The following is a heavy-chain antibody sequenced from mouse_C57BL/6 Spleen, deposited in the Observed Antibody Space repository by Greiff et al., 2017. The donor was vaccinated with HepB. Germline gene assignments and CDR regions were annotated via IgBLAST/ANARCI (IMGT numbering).Heavy chain of an antibody. CDR3: ARGARDYYGSSYYAMDY. V-gene: IGHV8-12*01. CDR1: GFSLSTSGMG. CDR2: IYWDDDK. J-gene: IGHJ4*01. Sequence: QVTLKESGPGILQSSQTLSLTCSFSGFSLSTSGMGVSWIRQPSGKGLEWLAHIYWDDDKRYNPSLKSRLTISKDTSRNQVFLKITSVDTADTATYYCARGARDYYGSSYYAMDYWGQGTSVTVSS. D-gene: IGHD1-1*01.